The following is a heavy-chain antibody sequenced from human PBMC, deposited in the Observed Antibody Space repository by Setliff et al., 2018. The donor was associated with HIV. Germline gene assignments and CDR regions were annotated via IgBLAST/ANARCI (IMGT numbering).Heavy chain of an antibody. D-gene: IGHD6-25*01. V-gene: IGHV3-66*02. CDR1: GFTVSSSY. Sequence: QTGGSLRLSCEASGFTVSSSYMAWVRQAPGKGLEWVSTIYSDGSTYHRASVKGRFTLSRDNSKNTVYLQVGSLRPDDTAMYYCARSRPYNSALDYWGQGTLVTVSS. J-gene: IGHJ4*02. CDR2: IYSDGST. CDR3: ARSRPYNSALDY.